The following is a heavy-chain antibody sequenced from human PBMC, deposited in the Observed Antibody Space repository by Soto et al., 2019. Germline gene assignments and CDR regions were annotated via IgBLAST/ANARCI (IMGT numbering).Heavy chain of an antibody. CDR1: GGSISSGDYY. D-gene: IGHD6-13*01. J-gene: IGHJ5*02. CDR3: ARSRLRSSRWSFDP. CDR2: IYYSGST. V-gene: IGHV4-30-4*01. Sequence: SETLSLTCTVSGGSISSGDYYWSWIRQPPGKGLEWIGYIYYSGSTNYNPSLKSRVTISVDTSKNQFSLKLSSVTAADTAVYYCARSRLRSSRWSFDPWAQGTLVTVSS.